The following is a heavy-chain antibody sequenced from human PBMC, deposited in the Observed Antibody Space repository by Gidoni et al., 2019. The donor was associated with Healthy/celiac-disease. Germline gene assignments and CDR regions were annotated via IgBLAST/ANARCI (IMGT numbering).Heavy chain of an antibody. V-gene: IGHV3-11*01. J-gene: IGHJ6*02. D-gene: IGHD5-18*01. Sequence: QVQLVESGGGLVKPGGSLRLSCAASGFTFSDYYMSWLTQAPGKGLEWVSYISSSGSTIYYADSVKGRFTISRDNAKNSLYLQMNSLRAEDTAVYYCARDNSYGRSPWENWGYYYYGMDVWGQGTTVTVSS. CDR2: ISSSGSTI. CDR1: GFTFSDYY. CDR3: ARDNSYGRSPWENWGYYYYGMDV.